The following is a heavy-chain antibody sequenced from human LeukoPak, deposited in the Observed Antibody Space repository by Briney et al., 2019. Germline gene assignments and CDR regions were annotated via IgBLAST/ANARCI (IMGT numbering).Heavy chain of an antibody. CDR2: IKQDGSEK. D-gene: IGHD3-3*01. Sequence: GSLRLSCAASGFTFSSYWMSWVRQAPGKGLEWVANIKQDGSEKYYVDSVKGRFTISRDNAKNSLYLQMNSLRAEDTAVYYCGRDPRGYYDFWSGYTHDAFDIWGQGTMVTVSS. J-gene: IGHJ3*02. V-gene: IGHV3-7*01. CDR3: GRDPRGYYDFWSGYTHDAFDI. CDR1: GFTFSSYW.